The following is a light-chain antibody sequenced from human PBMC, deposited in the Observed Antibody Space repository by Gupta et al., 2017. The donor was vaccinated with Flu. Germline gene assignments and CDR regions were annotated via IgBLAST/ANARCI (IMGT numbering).Light chain of an antibody. CDR1: QSLVYSDGNTY. J-gene: IGKJ1*01. CDR2: QGS. V-gene: IGKV2-30*01. Sequence: DVVLTHSPLSLPVTLGQQSSISSRSSQSLVYSDGNTYLDWFQQRPGQSPRRLIYQGSHRESGVPDRFSGSGSGTDFTLKISSVEAEDFGVYYCKQGNSCPRAFGRGTKVEIK. CDR3: KQGNSCPRA.